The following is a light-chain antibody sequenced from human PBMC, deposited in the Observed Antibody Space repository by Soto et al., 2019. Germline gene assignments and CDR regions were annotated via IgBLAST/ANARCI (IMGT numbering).Light chain of an antibody. CDR1: QGISSY. J-gene: IGKJ5*01. CDR2: TAS. Sequence: DIQLTQSPSFLSASVGDRVTITCRASQGISSYLAWYQQNPGKAPKVLIYTASTLQSGVPSRFSGSGSGTEFTLTISSLQPEDFATYYCQQLHSYPRTFGQGTRLEIK. CDR3: QQLHSYPRT. V-gene: IGKV1-9*01.